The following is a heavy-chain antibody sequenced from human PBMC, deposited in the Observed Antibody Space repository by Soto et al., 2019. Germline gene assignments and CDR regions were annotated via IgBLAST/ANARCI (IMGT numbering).Heavy chain of an antibody. CDR1: GGTFSSYA. J-gene: IGHJ6*02. CDR2: IIPIFGTA. CDR3: GRSAAYCSGGSCYQIRYGMDV. Sequence: QVQLVQSGAEVKKPGSSVKVSCKASGGTFSSYAISWVRQAPGQGLEWMGGIIPIFGTANYAQKFQGRVTITADESTSTAYMELSSLRSEDTAVYYCGRSAAYCSGGSCYQIRYGMDVWGQGTTVTVSS. V-gene: IGHV1-69*01. D-gene: IGHD2-15*01.